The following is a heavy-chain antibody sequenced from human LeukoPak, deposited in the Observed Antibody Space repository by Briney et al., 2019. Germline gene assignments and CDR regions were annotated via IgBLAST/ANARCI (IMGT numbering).Heavy chain of an antibody. CDR1: GYAFTGYC. CDR2: INPSGGST. V-gene: IGHV1-46*01. D-gene: IGHD6-19*01. CDR3: AREWKQGSGWFFDY. Sequence: ASVKLCCKASGYAFTGYCMNWVRHAPGPGLEWMGIINPSGGSTSYAQKFQGRVTMTRDTSTSTVYMELSSLRSEDTAVYYCAREWKQGSGWFFDYWGQGTLVTVSS. J-gene: IGHJ4*02.